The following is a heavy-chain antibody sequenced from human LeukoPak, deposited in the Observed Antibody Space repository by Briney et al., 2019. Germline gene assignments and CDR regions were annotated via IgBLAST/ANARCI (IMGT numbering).Heavy chain of an antibody. CDR2: IHYRGST. J-gene: IGHJ4*02. D-gene: IGHD5-12*01. CDR1: GDSISSGDHY. V-gene: IGHV4-30-4*01. Sequence: SETLSLTCTVSGDSISSGDHYWSWIRQPPGKGLEWIGYIHYRGSTYYNPSLKGRVIISGDMSKNQFSLSLNSLTAADSAVYYCARAAAGTNTYYYFDYWGQGTLVTVSS. CDR3: ARAAAGTNTYYYFDY.